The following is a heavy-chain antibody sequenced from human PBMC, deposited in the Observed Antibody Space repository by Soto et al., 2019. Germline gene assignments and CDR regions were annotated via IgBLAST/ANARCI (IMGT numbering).Heavy chain of an antibody. D-gene: IGHD1-26*01. V-gene: IGHV3-23*01. Sequence: GGALRLSCPASGFPFDTSAMIWVRQAPGKGPEWLSLISGGGDLAYYAESVKGRFTSSRDNSKNTLYLQMTFLRVDDTAVYYCAKYSGDFPVYNGLNVWGQGTTVTVSS. J-gene: IGHJ6*02. CDR2: ISGGGDLA. CDR1: GFPFDTSA. CDR3: AKYSGDFPVYNGLNV.